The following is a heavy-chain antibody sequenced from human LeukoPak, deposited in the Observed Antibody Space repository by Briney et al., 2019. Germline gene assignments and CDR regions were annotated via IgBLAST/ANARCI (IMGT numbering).Heavy chain of an antibody. V-gene: IGHV4-30-2*01. Sequence: TSETLSLTCTVSGGSISSGGYYWSWIRQPPGKGLEWIGYIYHSGSTYYNPSLKSRVTISVDTSKNQFSLKLSSVTAADTAVYYCARGVMSAAGLPSFFDYWGQGTLVTVSS. J-gene: IGHJ4*02. CDR1: GGSISSGGYY. D-gene: IGHD6-13*01. CDR2: IYHSGST. CDR3: ARGVMSAAGLPSFFDY.